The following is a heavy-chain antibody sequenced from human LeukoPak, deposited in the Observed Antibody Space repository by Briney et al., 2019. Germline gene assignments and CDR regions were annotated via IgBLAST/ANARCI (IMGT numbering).Heavy chain of an antibody. CDR1: GGSFSGYY. J-gene: IGHJ4*02. CDR2: INHSGST. Sequence: PSETLSLTCAVYGGSFSGYYWSWIRQPPGKGLEWVGEINHSGSTNYNPSLKSRVTISVETYKNQFFLKLSTVTAADTAVYYSARGRAAAGTSRLDYWGQGTLVTVSS. V-gene: IGHV4-34*01. CDR3: ARGRAAAGTSRLDY. D-gene: IGHD6-13*01.